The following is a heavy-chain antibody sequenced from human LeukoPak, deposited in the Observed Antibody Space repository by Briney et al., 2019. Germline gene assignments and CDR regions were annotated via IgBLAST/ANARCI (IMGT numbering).Heavy chain of an antibody. CDR3: ARGVAAAFPHFDY. CDR1: GGSISSYY. Sequence: PSETLSLTCTVSGGSISSYYWSWIRQPPGKGLEWIGYIYYGGSTNYNPSLKSRVTISVDTSKNQFSLKLSSVTAADTAVYYCARGVAAAFPHFDYWGQGTLVTVSS. CDR2: IYYGGST. D-gene: IGHD6-13*01. V-gene: IGHV4-59*08. J-gene: IGHJ4*02.